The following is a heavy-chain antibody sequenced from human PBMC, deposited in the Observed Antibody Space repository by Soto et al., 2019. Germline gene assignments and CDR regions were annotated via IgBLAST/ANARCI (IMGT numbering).Heavy chain of an antibody. D-gene: IGHD2-2*01. Sequence: SVKVSCKASGGTFSSYAISWVRQAPGQGLEWMGGIIPIFGTANYAQKFQGRVTITAYESTSTAYMELSSLRSEDTAVYYCASLISSTSWGPYYSSYYGMDVWGQGTTVTVSS. CDR3: ASLISSTSWGPYYSSYYGMDV. J-gene: IGHJ6*02. CDR1: GGTFSSYA. CDR2: IIPIFGTA. V-gene: IGHV1-69*13.